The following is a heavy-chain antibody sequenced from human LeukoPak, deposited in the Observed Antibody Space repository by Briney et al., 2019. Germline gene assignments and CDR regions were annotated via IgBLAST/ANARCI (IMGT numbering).Heavy chain of an antibody. Sequence: SETLSLTCTVSGGSISSYYWTRIRQPAGKGLEWIGRISTSGRTNYNPSLKSRVTMSVDTSKNQFSLKLSSVTAADTAVYYCARDIVAVPAATDAFDIWGQGTMVTVSS. CDR1: GGSISSYY. CDR3: ARDIVAVPAATDAFDI. J-gene: IGHJ3*02. CDR2: ISTSGRT. V-gene: IGHV4-4*07. D-gene: IGHD2-2*01.